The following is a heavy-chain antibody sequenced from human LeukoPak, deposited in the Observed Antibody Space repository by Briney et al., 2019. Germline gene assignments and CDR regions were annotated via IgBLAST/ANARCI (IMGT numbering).Heavy chain of an antibody. CDR1: GFTFSHYA. D-gene: IGHD5-24*01. CDR2: INDNGGTT. CDR3: VKDLRGNYTFDY. Sequence: GGSLRLSCSASGFTFSHYAMHWVRQAPGKGLEYVSGINDNGGTTHYGDTVKGRFTISRDESKNTVYLQMSSLRGEDTAMYYCVKDLRGNYTFDYWGQGTLVTVSS. J-gene: IGHJ4*02. V-gene: IGHV3-64D*09.